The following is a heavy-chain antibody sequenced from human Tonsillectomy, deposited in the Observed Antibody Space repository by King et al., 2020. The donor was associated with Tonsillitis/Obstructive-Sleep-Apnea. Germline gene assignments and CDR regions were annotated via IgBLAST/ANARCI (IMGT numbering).Heavy chain of an antibody. CDR2: IDNSGST. V-gene: IGHV4-34*01. CDR1: GGPFSGYY. J-gene: IGHJ4*02. Sequence: VQLQQWGAGLLKPSETLSLTCAVYGGPFSGYYWNWIRQPPGKGLEWIGEIDNSGSTNYNPSLKSRVTISEDTSKNQFSLKLSSVTAADTAVYYCAREHSSSLDYWGQGTLVTVSS. CDR3: AREHSSSLDY. D-gene: IGHD6-13*01.